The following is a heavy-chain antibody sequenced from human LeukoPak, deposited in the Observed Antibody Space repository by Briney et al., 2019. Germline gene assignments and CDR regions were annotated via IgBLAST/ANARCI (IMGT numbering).Heavy chain of an antibody. CDR2: IIPILGIA. V-gene: IGHV1-69*04. Sequence: SVKVSCKASGGTFSSYAISWVRQAPGQGLEWMGRIIPILGIANYAQKFQGRVTITEDKSTSTAYMELSSLRSEDTAVYYCASGPSRSSLSPIKWGQGTLVTVSS. J-gene: IGHJ4*02. CDR3: ASGPSRSSLSPIK. CDR1: GGTFSSYA. D-gene: IGHD3-16*01.